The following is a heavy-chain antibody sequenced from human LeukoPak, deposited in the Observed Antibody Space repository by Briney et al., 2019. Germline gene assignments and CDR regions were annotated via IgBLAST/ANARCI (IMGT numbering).Heavy chain of an antibody. V-gene: IGHV3-23*01. CDR3: AKVARNVVAATNDAFDF. D-gene: IGHD2-2*01. J-gene: IGHJ3*01. CDR1: GFSFSSYA. CDR2: ISGSGGST. Sequence: GGSLRLSCAASGFSFSSYAMSWVRQAPGKGLEWVSGISGSGGSTHYADSVKGRFTISRGKSKNTVYLQMNSLRAEDTAVYYCAKVARNVVAATNDAFDFWGQGTMVTVSS.